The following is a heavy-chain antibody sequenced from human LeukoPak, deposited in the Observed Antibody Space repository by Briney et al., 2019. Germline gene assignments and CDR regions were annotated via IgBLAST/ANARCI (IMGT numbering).Heavy chain of an antibody. CDR2: IYSGGST. Sequence: GGSLRLSCAASGFTVSSNYMSWVRQAPGKWLEWVSVIYSGGSTYYADSVKGRFTISRDKSKNTLYLQINSLRAEDTAVYYCAREYRSRTGSLDYWGQGTLVTVSS. CDR1: GFTVSSNY. D-gene: IGHD3/OR15-3a*01. CDR3: AREYRSRTGSLDY. J-gene: IGHJ4*02. V-gene: IGHV3-66*01.